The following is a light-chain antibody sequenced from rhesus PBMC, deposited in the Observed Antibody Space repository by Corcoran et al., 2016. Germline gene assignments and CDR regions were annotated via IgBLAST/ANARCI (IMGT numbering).Light chain of an antibody. Sequence: DIVMTQTPLSLPVTPGEPASISCRSSQSLLASDGSTHLPWYLQKPGQSPPLLIYLVSNRASGVPARLRGSGLGTYFKLKISRVEGEDVGVYYCMQALQTPYSFGQGTKVEIK. CDR3: MQALQTPYS. V-gene: IGKV2-78*01. J-gene: IGKJ2*01. CDR2: LVS. CDR1: QSLLASDGSTH.